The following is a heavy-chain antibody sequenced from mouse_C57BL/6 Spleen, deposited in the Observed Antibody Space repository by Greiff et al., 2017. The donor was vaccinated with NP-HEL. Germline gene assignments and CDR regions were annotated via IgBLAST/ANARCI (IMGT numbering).Heavy chain of an antibody. CDR3: ARRGSSYYYAMDD. J-gene: IGHJ4*01. Sequence: QVQLQQPGAELVMPGASVKLSCKASGYTFTSYWMHWVKQRPGQGLEWIGEIDPSDSYTNYNQKFKGKSTLTVDKSSSTAYMQLSSLTSEDSAVYYCARRGSSYYYAMDDWGQRTSVTVSS. D-gene: IGHD1-1*01. CDR2: IDPSDSYT. CDR1: GYTFTSYW. V-gene: IGHV1-69*01.